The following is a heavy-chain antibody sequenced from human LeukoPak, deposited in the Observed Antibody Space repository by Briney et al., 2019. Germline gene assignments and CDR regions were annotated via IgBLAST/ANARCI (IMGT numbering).Heavy chain of an antibody. Sequence: PGGSLRLSCAASGLTFSNHAMTWVRQAPGKGLEWVSTISALADEVFYVDSVKGRFTISRDNSMNTLYPQMNSLRGEDTALYYCAKGGRLQITDYWGQGTLVTVSS. CDR1: GLTFSNHA. D-gene: IGHD2-15*01. V-gene: IGHV3-23*01. J-gene: IGHJ4*02. CDR2: ISALADEV. CDR3: AKGGRLQITDY.